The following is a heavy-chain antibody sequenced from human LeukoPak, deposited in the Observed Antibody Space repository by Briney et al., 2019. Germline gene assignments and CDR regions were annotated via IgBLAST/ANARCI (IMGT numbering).Heavy chain of an antibody. V-gene: IGHV3-30*02. CDR2: IRYDGSNK. CDR3: AKTAAIVVVVAANDY. J-gene: IGHJ4*02. CDR1: GFTFSSYA. Sequence: PGGSLRLSCAASGFTFSSYAMSWVRQAPGKGLEWVAFIRYDGSNKYYADSVKGRFTISRDNSKNTLYLQMNSLRAEDTAVYYCAKTAAIVVVVAANDYWGQGTLVTVSS. D-gene: IGHD2-15*01.